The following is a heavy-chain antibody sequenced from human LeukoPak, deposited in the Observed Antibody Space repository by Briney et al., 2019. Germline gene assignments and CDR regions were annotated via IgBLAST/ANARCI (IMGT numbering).Heavy chain of an antibody. CDR3: ARSMYGEGRRIIDFDY. CDR1: GFTFSSYS. V-gene: IGHV3-21*01. D-gene: IGHD4/OR15-4a*01. J-gene: IGHJ4*02. CDR2: ISSSSSYI. Sequence: GGSLRLSCAASGFTFSSYSMNWVRQAPGKGLEWVSSISSSSSYIYYADSVKGRFTISRDNAKNSLYLQMNSLRAEDTAVYYCARSMYGEGRRIIDFDYWGQGSLLTVSS.